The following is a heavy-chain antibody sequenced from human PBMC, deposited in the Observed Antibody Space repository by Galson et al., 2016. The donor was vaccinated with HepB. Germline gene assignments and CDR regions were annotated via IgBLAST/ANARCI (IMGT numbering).Heavy chain of an antibody. CDR2: VNSGGNNK. J-gene: IGHJ4*02. V-gene: IGHV3-30-3*01. Sequence: SLRLSCAASGFTFSTFTMHWVRQAPGKGLEWVALVNSGGNNKYYANSVKGRFTISRDDSKNTLFLQMNSLRPEDTALYYCAKDSARVGPTYPLEFWGPGTLVTVSS. D-gene: IGHD1-26*01. CDR1: GFTFSTFT. CDR3: AKDSARVGPTYPLEF.